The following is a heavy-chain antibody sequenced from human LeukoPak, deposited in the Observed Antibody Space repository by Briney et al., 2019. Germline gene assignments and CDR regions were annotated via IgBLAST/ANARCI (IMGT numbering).Heavy chain of an antibody. D-gene: IGHD6-19*01. J-gene: IGHJ4*02. Sequence: QAGGSLRLSCAASGFTFDNYAMTWVRQAPGKGPEWVSDISGSGGVTHYADSVKGRFSISRDNSKNTLYLQMSSLRAEDTAVYYCAKGPLIEVAGTTWDYWGQGTLVTVSS. CDR3: AKGPLIEVAGTTWDY. CDR1: GFTFDNYA. V-gene: IGHV3-23*01. CDR2: ISGSGGVT.